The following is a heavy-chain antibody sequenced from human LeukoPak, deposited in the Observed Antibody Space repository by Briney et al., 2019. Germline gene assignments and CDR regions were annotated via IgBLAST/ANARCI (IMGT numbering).Heavy chain of an antibody. Sequence: PGGSLGLSCAASGFTFSSYAMNWVRQAPGKGLEWVSTISGSGGSTYYADSVKGRFTISRDNSKNTLYLQMNSLRAEDTAVYYCAKHYDILTGYYSGVDYWGQGTLVTVSS. J-gene: IGHJ4*02. D-gene: IGHD3-9*01. CDR1: GFTFSSYA. CDR3: AKHYDILTGYYSGVDY. V-gene: IGHV3-23*01. CDR2: ISGSGGST.